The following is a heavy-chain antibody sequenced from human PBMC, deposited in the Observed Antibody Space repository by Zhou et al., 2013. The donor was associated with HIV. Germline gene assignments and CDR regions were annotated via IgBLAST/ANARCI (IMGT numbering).Heavy chain of an antibody. Sequence: VQLQESGPGLVKPSETLSLTCTVSGASISSYYWSWIRQPPGKGLEWIGYINTRWNSSYNSSLKSRVTISLDTSKNQFSLKLSSVTAADTAVYYCARGRRGPYYYYYMDVWGKGTNGHRLL. CDR3: ARGRRGPYYYYYMDV. J-gene: IGHJ6*03. V-gene: IGHV4-4*09. CDR2: INTRWNS. CDR1: GASISSYY.